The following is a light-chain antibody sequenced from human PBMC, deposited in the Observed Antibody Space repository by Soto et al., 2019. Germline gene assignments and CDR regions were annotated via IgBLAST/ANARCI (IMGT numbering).Light chain of an antibody. V-gene: IGKV1D-12*01. CDR2: SAS. CDR1: QGISNW. J-gene: IGKJ5*01. CDR3: QQTHSFPIT. Sequence: DIQMTQSPSSVSASVGDRVTITCWASQGISNWLAWYRQKPGKAPDLLISSASSLQSGVPSRFSGSGSGTDFTLTISSLQPEDFAIYYCQQTHSFPITFGQGTRLEIK.